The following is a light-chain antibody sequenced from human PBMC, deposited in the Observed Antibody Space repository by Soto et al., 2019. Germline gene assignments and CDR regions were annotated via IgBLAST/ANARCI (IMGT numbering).Light chain of an antibody. V-gene: IGKV3-20*01. CDR3: QQYGSSPPLYT. Sequence: EIVLTQSPGTLSLSPGERATLSCRASQSVSSSYLAWYQQKPGQAPRLLIYGASSRATGIPDRFSGSGSGTDFTRTISRLEPEDFAAYYCQQYGSSPPLYTLGQGTKLEIK. CDR1: QSVSSSY. CDR2: GAS. J-gene: IGKJ2*01.